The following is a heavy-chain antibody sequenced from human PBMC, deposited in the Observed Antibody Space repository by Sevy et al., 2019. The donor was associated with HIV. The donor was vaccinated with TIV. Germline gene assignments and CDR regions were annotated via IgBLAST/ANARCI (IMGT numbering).Heavy chain of an antibody. CDR2: FDPEDGET. D-gene: IGHD3-22*01. J-gene: IGHJ4*02. CDR3: ATTKDYYDSSGSPFDY. Sequence: ASVKVSCKVSGYTLTQLSMHWVRQAPGKGFEWMGSFDPEDGETLYARKFQGRVTMTEDTSTDTAYMELRSLRSEDTAVYYCATTKDYYDSSGSPFDYWGQGTLVTVSS. V-gene: IGHV1-24*01. CDR1: GYTLTQLS.